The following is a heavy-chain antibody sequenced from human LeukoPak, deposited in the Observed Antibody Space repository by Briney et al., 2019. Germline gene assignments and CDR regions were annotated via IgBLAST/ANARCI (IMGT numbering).Heavy chain of an antibody. CDR3: ARGRSSGYYYYYYMDV. J-gene: IGHJ6*03. Sequence: GASVKVSCKASGGTFSSYAISWVRQAPGQGLEWMGGIIPIFGTANYAQKFQGRVTITTDESTSTAYMELSSLRSEDTAVYYCARGRSSGYYYYYYMDVWGKGTTVTVSS. V-gene: IGHV1-69*05. D-gene: IGHD6-25*01. CDR2: IIPIFGTA. CDR1: GGTFSSYA.